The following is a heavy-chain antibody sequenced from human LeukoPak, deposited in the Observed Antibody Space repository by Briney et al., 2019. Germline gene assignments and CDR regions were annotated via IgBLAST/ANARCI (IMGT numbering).Heavy chain of an antibody. Sequence: GGSLRLSCAASGFTFSSYAMSWVRQAPGKGLEWVAAISGSGGSTYYADSVKGRFTISRDNSKNTLYLQMKSLRAEDTAVYYCATSRQWLVRYFDYWGQGTLATVSS. CDR3: ATSRQWLVRYFDY. D-gene: IGHD6-19*01. J-gene: IGHJ4*02. CDR1: GFTFSSYA. V-gene: IGHV3-23*01. CDR2: ISGSGGST.